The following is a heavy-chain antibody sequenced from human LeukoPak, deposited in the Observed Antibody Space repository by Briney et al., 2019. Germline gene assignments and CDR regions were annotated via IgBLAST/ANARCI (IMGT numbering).Heavy chain of an antibody. D-gene: IGHD6-13*01. V-gene: IGHV1-69*04. Sequence: SVNVSCKASGYTFTRYGISWVRQAPGQGLEWMGRIIPILGIANYAQKFQGRVTITADKSTSTAYMELSSLRSEDTAVYYCARSPLPSSWPHWYFDLWGRGTLVTVSS. CDR3: ARSPLPSSWPHWYFDL. CDR2: IIPILGIA. J-gene: IGHJ2*01. CDR1: GYTFTRYG.